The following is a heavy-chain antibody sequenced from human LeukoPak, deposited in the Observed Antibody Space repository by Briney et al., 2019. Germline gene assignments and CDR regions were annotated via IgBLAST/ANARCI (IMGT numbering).Heavy chain of an antibody. CDR1: GGSISSYY. V-gene: IGHV4-59*01. Sequence: SETLSLTCTVSGGSISSYYWSWIRQPPGKGLEWIGYIYYSGSTNYNPSLKSRVTISVDTSKNQFSLKLSSVTAADTAVYYCARAEYYYDSSGRIDYYYYNTDVWGKGTTVTVSS. J-gene: IGHJ6*03. CDR3: ARAEYYYDSSGRIDYYYYNTDV. D-gene: IGHD3-22*01. CDR2: IYYSGST.